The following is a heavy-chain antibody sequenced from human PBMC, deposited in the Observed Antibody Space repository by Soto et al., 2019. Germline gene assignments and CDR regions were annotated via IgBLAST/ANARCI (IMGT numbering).Heavy chain of an antibody. CDR1: GGSISSSSYY. CDR2: IYYSGST. J-gene: IGHJ4*02. D-gene: IGHD3-3*01. V-gene: IGHV4-39*01. Sequence: SETLSLTCTVSGGSISSSSYYWGWIRQPPGKGLEWIGSIYYSGSTYYNPSLKSRVTISVDTSKNQFSLKLSSVTAADTAVYYCARQTTSYDFWSGFVYYFDYWGQGTLVTVSS. CDR3: ARQTTSYDFWSGFVYYFDY.